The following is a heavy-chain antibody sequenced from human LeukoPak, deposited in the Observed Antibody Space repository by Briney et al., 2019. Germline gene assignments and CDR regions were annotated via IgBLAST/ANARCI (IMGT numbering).Heavy chain of an antibody. V-gene: IGHV4-61*01. J-gene: IGHJ4*02. Sequence: PSETLSLTCTVSGGSISSSSYYWGWIRQPPGKGLEWIGYIYYSGSTNYNPSLKSRVTISVDTSKNQFSLKLSSVTAADTAVYYCARDGPSTPFDYWGQGTLVTVSS. D-gene: IGHD5/OR15-5a*01. CDR1: GGSISSSSYY. CDR3: ARDGPSTPFDY. CDR2: IYYSGST.